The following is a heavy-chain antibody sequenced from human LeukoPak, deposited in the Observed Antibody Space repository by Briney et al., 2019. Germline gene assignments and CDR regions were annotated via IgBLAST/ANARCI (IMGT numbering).Heavy chain of an antibody. D-gene: IGHD6-13*01. CDR3: AGARQPHALDI. V-gene: IGHV3-23*01. Sequence: GGSLRLSCAASGFTFNNYAMTWVRQAPGKGLEWVSAISGGGSTYYADSVKGRFTISRDNSKNALYLQMNSLRAEDTAVYYCAGARQPHALDIWGQGTMVTVSS. CDR1: GFTFNNYA. CDR2: ISGGGST. J-gene: IGHJ3*02.